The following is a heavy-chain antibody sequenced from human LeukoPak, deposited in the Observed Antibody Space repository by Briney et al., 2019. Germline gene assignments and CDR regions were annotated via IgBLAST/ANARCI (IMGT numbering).Heavy chain of an antibody. CDR3: ARSPGSSSSRYFDY. CDR1: GYTFTSYG. D-gene: IGHD6-6*01. J-gene: IGHJ4*02. Sequence: EASVKVSCKASGYTFTSYGISWVRQAPGQGLEWMGWISAYNGNTNYAQKLQGRVTMTTDTSTSTAYMELSSLRSEDTAVYYCARSPGSSSSRYFDYWGQGTLVTVSS. V-gene: IGHV1-18*01. CDR2: ISAYNGNT.